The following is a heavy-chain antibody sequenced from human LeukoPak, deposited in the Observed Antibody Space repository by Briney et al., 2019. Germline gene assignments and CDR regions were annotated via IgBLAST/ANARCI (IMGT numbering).Heavy chain of an antibody. CDR2: ISSNGGST. CDR3: ARDRGDCSSTSCSYYFDY. CDR1: GFTFSSYA. D-gene: IGHD2-2*01. V-gene: IGHV3-64*01. Sequence: GGSLRLSCAASGFTFSSYAMHWVRQAPGKGLEYVSAISSNGGSTYYANSVKGRFTISRDNSKNTLYLQMGSLRAEDMAVYYCARDRGDCSSTSCSYYFDYWGQGTQVTVSS. J-gene: IGHJ4*02.